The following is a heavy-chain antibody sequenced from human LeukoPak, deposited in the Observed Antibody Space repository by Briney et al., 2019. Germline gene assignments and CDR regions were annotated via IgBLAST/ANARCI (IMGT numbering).Heavy chain of an antibody. CDR3: AKTPFTTSPYYYFDS. V-gene: IGHV3-9*01. Sequence: GRSLGLSCTTSGFTFDDFAMHWVRQVPGKGLEWVSGISWNSAIIDYADSVKGRFTISRDNAKNSLFLQMNSLRAEDTALYHCAKTPFTTSPYYYFDSWGQGALVTVSS. CDR1: GFTFDDFA. J-gene: IGHJ4*02. CDR2: ISWNSAII. D-gene: IGHD2-2*01.